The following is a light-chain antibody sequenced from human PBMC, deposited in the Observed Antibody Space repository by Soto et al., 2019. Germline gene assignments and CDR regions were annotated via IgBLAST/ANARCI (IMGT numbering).Light chain of an antibody. J-gene: IGLJ2*01. CDR3: SSYTSSSTYVV. CDR2: EVS. Sequence: QSALTQPASVSGSPGQSITISCTGTSSDVGGYNYVSWYQQHPGKAPKLMIYEVSNRPSGVSNRFSGSKSGNTAFLTISGLQAEDEADYYCSSYTSSSTYVVFGGGTKVTVL. V-gene: IGLV2-14*01. CDR1: SSDVGGYNY.